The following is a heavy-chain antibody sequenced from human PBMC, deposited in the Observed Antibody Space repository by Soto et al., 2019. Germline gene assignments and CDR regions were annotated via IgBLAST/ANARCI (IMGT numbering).Heavy chain of an antibody. CDR3: ARGVTTYYYGLTV. Sequence: EVQLVESGGGLVQPGGSRRLSCAASGFTFSSYSMNWVRQAPGKGLEWVSYIGGGSTPIYYADSVKGRFTISRDNAKNTLYPQMNSLRNEDAAVYYCARGVTTYYYGLTVWGQGTTVTVSS. CDR2: IGGGSTPI. D-gene: IGHD2-21*02. V-gene: IGHV3-48*02. J-gene: IGHJ6*02. CDR1: GFTFSSYS.